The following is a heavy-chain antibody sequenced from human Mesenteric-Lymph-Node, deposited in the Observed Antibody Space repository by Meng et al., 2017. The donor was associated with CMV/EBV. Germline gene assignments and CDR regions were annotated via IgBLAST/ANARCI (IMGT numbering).Heavy chain of an antibody. D-gene: IGHD1-26*01. J-gene: IGHJ4*02. Sequence: AAGFTFSTYAMSWVRQAPGKGLEWVSAISGSGSSTYYADSVTGRFTISRDNSKNTLYLQMNSLRAEDTAVYYCAKDNGYSGSYFDYWGQGTLVTVSS. CDR2: ISGSGSST. CDR1: GFTFSTYA. V-gene: IGHV3-23*01. CDR3: AKDNGYSGSYFDY.